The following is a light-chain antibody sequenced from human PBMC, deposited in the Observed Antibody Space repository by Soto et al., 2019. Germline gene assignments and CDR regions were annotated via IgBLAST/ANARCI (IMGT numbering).Light chain of an antibody. CDR3: QQYGSSLSIT. J-gene: IGKJ5*01. CDR1: QSVNDNH. CDR2: TTS. V-gene: IGKV3-20*01. Sequence: EIVLTQSPGTLSLSPGEIATLSCRASQSVNDNHLAWYHKKRGQAPRLLIYTTSNRATGIPDRFSGSGSGTDFILTISRLEPEDFAVYYCQQYGSSLSITFGQGTRLEIK.